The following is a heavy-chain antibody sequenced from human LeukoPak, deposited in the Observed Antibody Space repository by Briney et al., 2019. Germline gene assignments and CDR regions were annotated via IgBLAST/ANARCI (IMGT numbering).Heavy chain of an antibody. J-gene: IGHJ4*02. CDR3: ARSPGVIVATIGGRTTLDY. CDR1: GYTFTGYY. Sequence: ASVKVSCKASGYTFTGYYMYWVRQAPGQGLEWIGWINPNSGDTNYAQKFQGRVTMTRDTSISTAYMELSRLRSDDTAVYYCARSPGVIVATIGGRTTLDYWGQGTLVTVSS. D-gene: IGHD5-12*01. CDR2: INPNSGDT. V-gene: IGHV1-2*02.